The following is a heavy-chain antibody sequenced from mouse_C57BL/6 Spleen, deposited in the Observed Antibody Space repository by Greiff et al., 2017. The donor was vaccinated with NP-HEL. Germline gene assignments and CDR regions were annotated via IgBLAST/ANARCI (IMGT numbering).Heavy chain of an antibody. CDR2: IWSGGST. V-gene: IGHV2-2*01. Sequence: QVQLKESGPGLVQPSQSLSITCTVSGFSLTSYGVHWVRQSPGKGLEWLGVIWSGGSTDYNAAFISRLSISKDNSKSQVFFKMNSLQADDTAIYYCARQVYYYGLYAMDYWGQGTSVTVSS. J-gene: IGHJ4*01. D-gene: IGHD1-1*01. CDR3: ARQVYYYGLYAMDY. CDR1: GFSLTSYG.